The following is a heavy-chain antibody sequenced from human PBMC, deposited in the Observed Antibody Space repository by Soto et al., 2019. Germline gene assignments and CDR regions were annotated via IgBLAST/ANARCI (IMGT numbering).Heavy chain of an antibody. Sequence: SETLSLTCTVSGGSISSYYWSWIRQPPGKGLEWIGYIYYSGSTNYNPSLKSRVTISVDTSKNQFSLKLSSVTAADTAVYYCAREGEAYYDSSGYYAFYFDYWGQGTLVTVSS. CDR1: GGSISSYY. V-gene: IGHV4-59*01. CDR2: IYYSGST. CDR3: AREGEAYYDSSGYYAFYFDY. J-gene: IGHJ4*02. D-gene: IGHD3-22*01.